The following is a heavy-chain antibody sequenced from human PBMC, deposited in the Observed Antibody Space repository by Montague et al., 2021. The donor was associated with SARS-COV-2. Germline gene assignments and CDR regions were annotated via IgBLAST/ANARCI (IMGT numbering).Heavy chain of an antibody. CDR3: ARGTGISSGWFDY. Sequence: SLRLSCAASGFTFSSYAMHWVRQAPGKGLEWVAVISYDLSNNYYSDSXQVRFTISRANSKNTLYLQMNRLGAEDPSVYYCARGTGISSGWFDYWGQGTLVTVSS. CDR2: ISYDLSNN. CDR1: GFTFSSYA. D-gene: IGHD6-19*01. J-gene: IGHJ4*02. V-gene: IGHV3-30-3*01.